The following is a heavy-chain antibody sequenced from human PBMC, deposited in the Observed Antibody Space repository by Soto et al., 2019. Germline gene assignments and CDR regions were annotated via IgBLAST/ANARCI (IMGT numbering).Heavy chain of an antibody. J-gene: IGHJ4*02. CDR1: GFTFSSHW. D-gene: IGHD6-19*01. V-gene: IGHV3-74*01. Sequence: GRSLRLSCAASGFTFSSHWMHWVRQAPGKGLVWVSRINSDGSSTIYADSVKGRFTISRDNAKNTLYLQMNSLRAEDTAVYYCAISPSVSQDYWGQGTLVTVSS. CDR2: INSDGSST. CDR3: AISPSVSQDY.